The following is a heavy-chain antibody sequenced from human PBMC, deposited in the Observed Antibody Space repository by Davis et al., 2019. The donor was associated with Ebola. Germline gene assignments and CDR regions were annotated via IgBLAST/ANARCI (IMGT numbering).Heavy chain of an antibody. V-gene: IGHV3-48*02. J-gene: IGHJ5*01. D-gene: IGHD4-17*01. CDR1: GFTFSSYT. Sequence: PGGSLRLSCAASGFTFSSYTLHWVRQAPGKGLEWVSYISSTSTTIQYADSVKGRFTISRDNARNSLYLHMNSLTDADTAVYYCARGYYGDYLCDSWGQGTLVTVSS. CDR2: ISSTSTTI. CDR3: ARGYYGDYLCDS.